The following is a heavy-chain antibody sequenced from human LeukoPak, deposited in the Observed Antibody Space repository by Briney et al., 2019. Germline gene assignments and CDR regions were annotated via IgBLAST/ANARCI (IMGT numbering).Heavy chain of an antibody. Sequence: ASVKVSCKVSGYSLTELSMHWVRQAPGKGLEWVGGFSPGDGETIYAQRFQGRVTMTEATSTDTAYMELSSLTYEDTAVYYCATRLGEFSSRDAFNIWGQGTMVTVSS. V-gene: IGHV1-24*01. CDR1: GYSLTELS. CDR2: FSPGDGET. CDR3: ATRLGEFSSRDAFNI. D-gene: IGHD3-16*02. J-gene: IGHJ3*02.